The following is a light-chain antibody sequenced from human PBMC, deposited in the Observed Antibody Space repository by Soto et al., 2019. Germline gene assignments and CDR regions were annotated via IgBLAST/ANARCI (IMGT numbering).Light chain of an antibody. CDR2: GNN. CDR1: SSNIGSNT. J-gene: IGLJ1*01. CDR3: ATWDDSLNGV. V-gene: IGLV1-44*01. Sequence: QSVLTQPPSASGTPGQRVTISRSGSSSNIGSNTVNWYQQLPGTAPKLLIYGNNQRPSGVPDRFSGSKSGTSASLAISGLQSEDEADYYCATWDDSLNGVFGTGTKVTVL.